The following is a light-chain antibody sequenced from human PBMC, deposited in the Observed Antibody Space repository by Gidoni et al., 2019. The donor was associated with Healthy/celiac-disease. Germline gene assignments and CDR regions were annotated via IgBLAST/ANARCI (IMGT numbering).Light chain of an antibody. Sequence: QSVLTQPPSASGTPGQRVTISCSGSSSNIGSNYVYCYQQLPGTAPKLLIYSKNQRPSGVPDRFSGSKSGTSASLAISGLRSEDEADYYCAAWDDSRRVFGGGTKLTVL. J-gene: IGLJ3*02. CDR2: SKN. CDR1: SSNIGSNY. CDR3: AAWDDSRRV. V-gene: IGLV1-47*02.